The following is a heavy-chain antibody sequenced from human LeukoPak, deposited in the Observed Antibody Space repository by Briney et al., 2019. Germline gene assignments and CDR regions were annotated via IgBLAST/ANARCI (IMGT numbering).Heavy chain of an antibody. CDR3: ARDYRYYDSSGYYSFDY. CDR2: IKQDGSEK. J-gene: IGHJ4*02. V-gene: IGHV3-7*01. D-gene: IGHD3-22*01. CDR1: GFTSSRYW. Sequence: GGSLRLSCAASGFTSSRYWMSCVRQAPGKGLEWVANIKQDGSEKYYVDSVKGRFTISRDNAKKSLYLQMNGLRDEDTAVYYCARDYRYYDSSGYYSFDYWGQGTLVTVSS.